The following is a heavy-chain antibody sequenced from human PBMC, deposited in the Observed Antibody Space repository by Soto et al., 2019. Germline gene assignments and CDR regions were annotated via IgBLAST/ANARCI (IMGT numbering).Heavy chain of an antibody. V-gene: IGHV3-48*03. D-gene: IGHD2-2*02. J-gene: IGHJ5*02. CDR3: ARVSGTCSSSSCYTSFENWFDP. Sequence: GGSLRLSCAASGFTSSSHEMNWVRQAPGRGLGWVAYISSSGTTIYYADSVKGRFTISRDNAKNSLYLQMKSLRAEDTALYYCARVSGTCSSSSCYTSFENWFDPWGQGTLVTVSS. CDR1: GFTSSSHE. CDR2: ISSSGTTI.